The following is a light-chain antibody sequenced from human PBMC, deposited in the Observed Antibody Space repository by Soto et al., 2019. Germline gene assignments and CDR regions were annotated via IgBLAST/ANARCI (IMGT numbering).Light chain of an antibody. V-gene: IGKV3-11*01. CDR2: GES. CDR3: QQRSNWIT. Sequence: EILLAPSPRSLSFSPGSSSTLYCRASQSVSSNLAWYQQKPGQDPRILIYGESTRATGIPARFSGSGSGTDFTLTISSLEPEDFEVDYCQQRSNWITGGQGTQREI. J-gene: IGKJ5*01. CDR1: QSVSSN.